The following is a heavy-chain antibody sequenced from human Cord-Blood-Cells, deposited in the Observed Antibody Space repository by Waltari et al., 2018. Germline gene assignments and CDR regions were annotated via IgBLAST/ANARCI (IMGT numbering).Heavy chain of an antibody. D-gene: IGHD6-19*01. J-gene: IGHJ4*02. CDR2: ISSSSSYI. V-gene: IGHV3-21*01. Sequence: EVQLVESGGGLVKPGGSLRLSCAASGFTFSSYSMNWVRQAPGKGLAWVSSISSSSSYIYYPHSVKGRFTISRDNAKNSLYLQMNSLRAEDTAVYYCARDPPYSGWYDYWGQGTLVTVSS. CDR1: GFTFSSYS. CDR3: ARDPPYSGWYDY.